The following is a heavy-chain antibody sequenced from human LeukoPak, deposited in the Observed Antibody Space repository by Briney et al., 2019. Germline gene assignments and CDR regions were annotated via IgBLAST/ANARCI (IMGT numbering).Heavy chain of an antibody. Sequence: GGSLRLSCAASGFTFSSYEMNWVRQAPGKGLEWVSYISSSGSTIYYADSVKGRFTISRDNAKNSLYLQMNSLRAEDTAVYYCAGAADCSGGSCYYYYMDVWGKGTKVTVSS. D-gene: IGHD2-15*01. V-gene: IGHV3-48*03. CDR3: AGAADCSGGSCYYYYMDV. CDR1: GFTFSSYE. J-gene: IGHJ6*03. CDR2: ISSSGSTI.